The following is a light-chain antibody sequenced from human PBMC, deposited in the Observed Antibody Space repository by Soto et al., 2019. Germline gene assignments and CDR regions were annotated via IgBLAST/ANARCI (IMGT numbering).Light chain of an antibody. CDR1: QSISSY. J-gene: IGKJ1*01. CDR2: AAT. V-gene: IGKV1-39*01. CDR3: QQSYSTTWT. Sequence: DIQMTQSPSSLSASVGDRVTITCRASQSISSYLNWYQHKPGKAPNLLIYAATTLQSGVPSRFSGSGSGTDFTLTISSLQHEDFATDSCQQSYSTTWTFGQGTKVDIK.